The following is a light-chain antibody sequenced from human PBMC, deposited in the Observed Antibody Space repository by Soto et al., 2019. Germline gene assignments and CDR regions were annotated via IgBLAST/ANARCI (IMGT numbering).Light chain of an antibody. CDR1: QSISSF. V-gene: IGKV1-39*01. CDR2: SAS. Sequence: DIQMTQSPSSLSASVGDRVTITCRASQSISSFLNWYQQKPGKAPKLLIYSASSLQSGVPSRFSGSGSGTHFTLTISSLQPEDFATYYCQQSYSTPPTFGQGTQLEIK. J-gene: IGKJ2*01. CDR3: QQSYSTPPT.